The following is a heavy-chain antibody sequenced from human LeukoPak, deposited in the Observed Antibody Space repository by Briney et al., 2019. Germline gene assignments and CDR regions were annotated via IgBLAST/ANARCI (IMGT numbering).Heavy chain of an antibody. CDR1: GFTFSSYA. J-gene: IGHJ6*02. D-gene: IGHD3-10*01. V-gene: IGHV3-23*01. CDR2: ISGSGGST. Sequence: GGSLRLSCAASGFTFSSYAMSWVRQAPGKGLEWVSAISGSGGSTYYADSVKGRFTISRDNSKNTLYLQMNSLRAEDTAVYYCAKDPYYGSGSYKRDYYYYGMDVWGQGTTVTVSS. CDR3: AKDPYYGSGSYKRDYYYYGMDV.